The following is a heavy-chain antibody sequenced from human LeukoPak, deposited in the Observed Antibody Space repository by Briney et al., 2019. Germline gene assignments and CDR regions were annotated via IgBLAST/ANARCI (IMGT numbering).Heavy chain of an antibody. Sequence: GGSLRLSCAASGFTVSSNYMSWVRQAPGKGLEWVSAISGSGGSTYYADSVKGRFTISRDNSKNTLYLQMNSLRAEDTAVYYCAKVPLGYCSSTSCYFDYWGQGTLVTVSS. CDR1: GFTVSSNY. CDR2: ISGSGGST. V-gene: IGHV3-23*01. CDR3: AKVPLGYCSSTSCYFDY. J-gene: IGHJ4*02. D-gene: IGHD2-2*01.